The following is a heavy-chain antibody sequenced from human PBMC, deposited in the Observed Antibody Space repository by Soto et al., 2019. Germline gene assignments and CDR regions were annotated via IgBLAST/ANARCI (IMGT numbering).Heavy chain of an antibody. CDR2: IYPGDSDT. Sequence: GESLKISCKVSGYSFTSHWIGWVRQMPGKDLEWMGIIYPGDSDTRYSPSFEGQVTISADKSISTAYLQWSSLKASDTAICYCARHLEMATIDSWGQGTLVTVSS. J-gene: IGHJ4*02. D-gene: IGHD5-12*01. CDR3: ARHLEMATIDS. CDR1: GYSFTSHW. V-gene: IGHV5-51*01.